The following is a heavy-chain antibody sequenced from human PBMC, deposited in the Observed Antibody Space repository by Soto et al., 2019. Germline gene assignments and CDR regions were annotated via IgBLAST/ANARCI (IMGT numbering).Heavy chain of an antibody. CDR3: AREVVVSRGASYFGY. CDR1: GFTFSSYS. CDR2: ISSSSSYI. Sequence: PGGSLRLSCAASGFTFSSYSMNWVRQAPGKGLEWVSSISSSSSYIYYADSVKGRFTISRDNAKNSLYLQMNSLRAEDTAIYYCAREVVVSRGASYFGYWGPGTLVTVSS. V-gene: IGHV3-21*01. J-gene: IGHJ4*02. D-gene: IGHD2-2*01.